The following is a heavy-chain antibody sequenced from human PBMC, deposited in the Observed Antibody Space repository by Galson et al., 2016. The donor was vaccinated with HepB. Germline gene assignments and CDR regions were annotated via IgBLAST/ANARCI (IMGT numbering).Heavy chain of an antibody. V-gene: IGHV1-69*13. CDR1: GGTFSSYA. D-gene: IGHD5-24*01. CDR3: ARGPPEMAFDY. CDR2: IIPMFGST. J-gene: IGHJ4*02. Sequence: SVKVSCKASGGTFSSYAFSWVRQAPGQGLEWMGWIIPMFGSTNYAQKFQGRVTITADESTSTAYMELSSLRSEDTAVYYCARGPPEMAFDYWGQGTQVTVSS.